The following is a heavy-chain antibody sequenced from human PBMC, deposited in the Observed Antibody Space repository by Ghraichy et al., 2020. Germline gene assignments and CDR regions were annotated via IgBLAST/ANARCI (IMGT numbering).Heavy chain of an antibody. D-gene: IGHD4-11*01. V-gene: IGHV4-34*01. CDR3: ARDRRTVTTYWSLWGYYFDY. CDR2: INHSGST. CDR1: GGSFSDYY. Sequence: SETLSLTCVVYGGSFSDYYWSWIRQPPGKGLEWIGEINHSGSTNYNPSLKSRVTISVDTSKNQFSLKLSSVTAADTAVYYCARDRRTVTTYWSLWGYYFDYWGQGTLVTVSS. J-gene: IGHJ4*02.